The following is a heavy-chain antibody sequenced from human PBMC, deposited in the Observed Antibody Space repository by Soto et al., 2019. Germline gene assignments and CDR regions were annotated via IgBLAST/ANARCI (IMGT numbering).Heavy chain of an antibody. CDR3: ARDREGIAAAAPAFDI. CDR2: ISSSGSTI. Sequence: PGGSLGLSCAASGFTFSDYYMSWIRQAPGRGLEWVSYISSSGSTIYYADSVKGRFTISRDNAKNSLYLQMNSLRAEDTAVYYCARDREGIAAAAPAFDIWGQGTMVTXSS. V-gene: IGHV3-11*01. D-gene: IGHD6-13*01. CDR1: GFTFSDYY. J-gene: IGHJ3*02.